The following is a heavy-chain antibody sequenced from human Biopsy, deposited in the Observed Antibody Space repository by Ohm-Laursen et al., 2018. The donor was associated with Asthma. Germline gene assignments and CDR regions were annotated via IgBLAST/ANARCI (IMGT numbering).Heavy chain of an antibody. CDR3: VRDGTDDAFDI. CDR1: GFSFSNFA. V-gene: IGHV3-30*01. J-gene: IGHJ3*02. Sequence: SSLRLSCTASGFSFSNFAIHWVRQAPGKGLEWVGVISKDASTQDYADSVKGRFTMARDNSKNTLDLQMNSLREEDKAVYYRVRDGTDDAFDIWGQGAMVSVSS. D-gene: IGHD1-1*01. CDR2: ISKDASTQ.